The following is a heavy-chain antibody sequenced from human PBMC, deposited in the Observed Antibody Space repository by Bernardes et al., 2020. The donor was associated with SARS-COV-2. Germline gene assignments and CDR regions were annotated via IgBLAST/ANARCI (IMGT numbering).Heavy chain of an antibody. V-gene: IGHV3-21*06. CDR3: ARDWTGGYYGDN. J-gene: IGHJ4*02. CDR2: LTSTSTFV. CDR1: GFSFSSYT. D-gene: IGHD3-22*01. Sequence: GGSLRLSCAASGFSFSSYTMNWVRQAPGKGLEWVSSLTSTSTFVYYADSVKGRFTISRDNAKNSLFLEMKSLRAEDTAVYFCARDWTGGYYGDNWGQGTLVTVSS.